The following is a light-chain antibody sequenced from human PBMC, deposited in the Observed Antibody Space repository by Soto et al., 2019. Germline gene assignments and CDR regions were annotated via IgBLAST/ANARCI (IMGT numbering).Light chain of an antibody. CDR1: QSVSSSY. CDR3: QLYGSSPGT. V-gene: IGKV3-20*01. Sequence: EIVLTQSPGTLSLSPGERATLSCRASQSVSSSYLAWYQQKPGQAPRFLIYGASSRATGIPDRFSGSGSGTDFTLTISRLEPEDFAVYYCQLYGSSPGTFGQGTKVDIK. J-gene: IGKJ1*01. CDR2: GAS.